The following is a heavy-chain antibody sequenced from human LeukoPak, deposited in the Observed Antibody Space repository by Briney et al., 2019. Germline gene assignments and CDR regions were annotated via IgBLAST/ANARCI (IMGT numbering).Heavy chain of an antibody. Sequence: GGSLRLSCAASGFTFSNYWMHWVRQAPGRGLVWVSRINSDGSSTTSADSVKGRFTISRDNAKNTLYLQMNSLRAEDTAVYYCAKGGATVIDYWGQGTLVTVSS. D-gene: IGHD4-17*01. J-gene: IGHJ4*02. CDR1: GFTFSNYW. CDR3: AKGGATVIDY. V-gene: IGHV3-74*01. CDR2: INSDGSST.